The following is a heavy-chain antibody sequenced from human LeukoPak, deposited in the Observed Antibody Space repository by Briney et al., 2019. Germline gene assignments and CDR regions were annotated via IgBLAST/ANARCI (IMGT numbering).Heavy chain of an antibody. D-gene: IGHD3-9*01. J-gene: IGHJ6*03. V-gene: IGHV1-8*01. CDR3: ARGLPDILTGYYFYYYYMDV. CDR1: GYIFTSND. CDR2: MNPNSGNT. Sequence: ASVKVSCKASGYIFTSNDINWVRQATGQGLEWMGWMNPNSGNTGFAQKFQGRVTMTSNTSITTAYMELSRLRSDDTAVYYCARGLPDILTGYYFYYYYMDVWGKGTTVTVSS.